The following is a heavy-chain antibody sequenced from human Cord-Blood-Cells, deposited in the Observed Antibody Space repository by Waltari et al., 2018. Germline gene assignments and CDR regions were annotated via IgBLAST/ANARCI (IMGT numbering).Heavy chain of an antibody. D-gene: IGHD2-21*02. CDR3: ARGGGYCGGDCYHFDY. CDR1: GFPVSSTY. CDR2: IYSGGST. J-gene: IGHJ4*02. Sequence: EVQLVVSGGGLIQRGGSLRLSCAASGFPVSSTYLRWVRQAPGKGLEWVYVIYSGGSTYYADSVKGRFTISRDNSKNTLYLQMNSLRAEDTAVYYCARGGGYCGGDCYHFDYWGQGTLVTVSS. V-gene: IGHV3-53*01.